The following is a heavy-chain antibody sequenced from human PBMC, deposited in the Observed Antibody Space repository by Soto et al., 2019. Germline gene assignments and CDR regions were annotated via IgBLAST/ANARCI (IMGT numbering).Heavy chain of an antibody. CDR3: AGSRGFGFDF. CDR2: LSGDNGDI. V-gene: IGHV1-18*01. Sequence: ASVKVSCKASDYTFNSYGISWVRKAPGQGLEWMGWLSGDNGDIKYAQKFQSRVTMTTDISTSTVYMELRSLSSDDTAVYFCAGSRGFGFDFWGQGTLVTVSS. D-gene: IGHD2-15*01. J-gene: IGHJ4*02. CDR1: DYTFNSYG.